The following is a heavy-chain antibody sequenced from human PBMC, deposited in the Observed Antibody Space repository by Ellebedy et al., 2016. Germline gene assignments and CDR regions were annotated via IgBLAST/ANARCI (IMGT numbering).Heavy chain of an antibody. J-gene: IGHJ3*02. Sequence: ASVKVSCKASGYTFTSYDINWVRQATGQGLEWVGWMNPNSGNTGYAKKFQGRVTMTRNTSISTAYMELSSLRSQDTAVYYGARGRVLWFGELGEGDAFDIWGQGTMVTVSS. CDR3: ARGRVLWFGELGEGDAFDI. CDR1: GYTFTSYD. CDR2: MNPNSGNT. V-gene: IGHV1-8*01. D-gene: IGHD3-10*01.